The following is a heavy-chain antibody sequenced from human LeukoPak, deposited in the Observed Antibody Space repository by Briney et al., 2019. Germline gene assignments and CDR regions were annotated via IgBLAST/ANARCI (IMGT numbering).Heavy chain of an antibody. J-gene: IGHJ4*02. CDR2: ISLSGSTT. V-gene: IGHV3-11*01. CDR1: GFTFSDYY. Sequence: PGGSLRLSCAASGFTFSDYYMSWIRQAPGGGLEWISYISLSGSTTHYADSVKGQFTIPRDNARNSLYLHMNSVRAEDTAVYYCARQIAVSGLFDLWGQGALVTVSS. CDR3: ARQIAVSGLFDL. D-gene: IGHD6-19*01.